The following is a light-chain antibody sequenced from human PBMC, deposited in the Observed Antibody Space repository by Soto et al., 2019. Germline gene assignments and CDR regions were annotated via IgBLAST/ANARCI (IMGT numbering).Light chain of an antibody. CDR3: SSYAGSNNLVV. CDR1: SSDVGGYNY. V-gene: IGLV2-8*01. J-gene: IGLJ2*01. Sequence: QSALIQPPSASGSPGQSVTISCTGTSSDVGGYNYVSWYQQHPGKAPKLMIYEVSKRPSGVPDRFSGSKSGNTASLTVSGLQAEDEADYYCSSYAGSNNLVVFGGGTKLTVL. CDR2: EVS.